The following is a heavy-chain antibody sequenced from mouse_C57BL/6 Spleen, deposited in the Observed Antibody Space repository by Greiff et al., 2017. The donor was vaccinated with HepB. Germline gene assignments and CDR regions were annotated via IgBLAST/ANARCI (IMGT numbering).Heavy chain of an antibody. J-gene: IGHJ1*03. D-gene: IGHD1-1*01. CDR2: IDPANGNT. CDR1: GFNIKNTY. CDR3: ARAITTVVASYWYFDV. Sequence: EVQLQQSVAELVRPGASVKLSCTASGFNIKNTYMHWVKQRPEQGLEWIGRIDPANGNTKYAPKFQGKATITADTSSNTAYLQLSSLTSEDTAIYDCARAITTVVASYWYFDVWGTGTTVTVSS. V-gene: IGHV14-3*01.